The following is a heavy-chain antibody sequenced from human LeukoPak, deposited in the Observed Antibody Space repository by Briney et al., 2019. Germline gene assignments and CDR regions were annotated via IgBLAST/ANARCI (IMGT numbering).Heavy chain of an antibody. CDR1: GDSVSSNSAA. CDR3: ARDLAGFGGYSYGMVDY. D-gene: IGHD5-18*01. J-gene: IGHJ4*02. Sequence: SQTLSLTCAISGDSVSSNSAAWNWIRQSASRGLEWLGRTYYRSEWHNDYAVSVKSRIIISPDTSKNQFSLQLKSVTPEDTAVYYCARDLAGFGGYSYGMVDYWGQGTLVTVSS. CDR2: TYYRSEWHN. V-gene: IGHV6-1*01.